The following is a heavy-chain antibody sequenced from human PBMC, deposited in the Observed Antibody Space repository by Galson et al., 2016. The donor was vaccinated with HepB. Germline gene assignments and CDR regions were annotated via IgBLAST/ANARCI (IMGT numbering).Heavy chain of an antibody. D-gene: IGHD3-9*01. CDR2: IYPGDSDT. CDR3: VRRRDILTGYRSYYYVMDV. V-gene: IGHV5-51*01. CDR1: GYRFSSYY. J-gene: IGHJ6*02. Sequence: QSGAEVKKPGESLKISCKGSGYRFSSYYIGWVRQMPGKGLEWMGIIYPGDSDTRCSPSFQGQVTTSADKSINTAYLQWSSLKASDTAIYYCVRRRDILTGYRSYYYVMDVWGQGTTVTVSS.